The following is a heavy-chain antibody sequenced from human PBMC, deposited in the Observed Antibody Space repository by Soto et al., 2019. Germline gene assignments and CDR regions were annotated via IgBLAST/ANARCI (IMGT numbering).Heavy chain of an antibody. V-gene: IGHV4-39*01. CDR3: ARHVGTTMAGDYFDY. CDR2: IYYSVST. J-gene: IGHJ4*02. CDR1: GGSISSSSYY. Sequence: QLQLQESGPGLVKPSETLSLTCTVSGGSISSSSYYWGWIRQPPGKGLEWIGSIYYSVSTYYNPSLKSRVTISVDTSKNQFSLKLSSVTAADTAVYYCARHVGTTMAGDYFDYWGQGTLVTVSS. D-gene: IGHD3-10*01.